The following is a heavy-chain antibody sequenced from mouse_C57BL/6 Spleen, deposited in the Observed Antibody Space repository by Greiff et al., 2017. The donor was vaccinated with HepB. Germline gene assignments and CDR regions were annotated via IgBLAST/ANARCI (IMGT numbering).Heavy chain of an antibody. CDR1: GYTFTSYW. Sequence: QVQLQQPGAELVRPGSSVKLSCKASGYTFTSYWMDWVKQRPGQGLEWIGNIYPSDSETHYNQKFKDKATLTVDKSSSTAYMQLSSLTSEDSAVYYCASHYSNYYYFDYWGQGTTLTVSS. V-gene: IGHV1-61*01. CDR3: ASHYSNYYYFDY. CDR2: IYPSDSET. J-gene: IGHJ2*01. D-gene: IGHD2-5*01.